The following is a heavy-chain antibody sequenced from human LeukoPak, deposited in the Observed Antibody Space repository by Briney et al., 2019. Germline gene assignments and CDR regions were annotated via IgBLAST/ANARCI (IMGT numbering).Heavy chain of an antibody. Sequence: PGSSLRLSCAASGFTLSSYGMHWVRQAPGKGLEWVAVIWSDGSDEYYGDSVKGRFTISRDNSRNTLYLQMNSLRAEDTAMYYCARGVVGLYAGFDYWGQGTLVTVSS. D-gene: IGHD2-15*01. V-gene: IGHV3-33*01. CDR3: ARGVVGLYAGFDY. J-gene: IGHJ4*02. CDR2: IWSDGSDE. CDR1: GFTLSSYG.